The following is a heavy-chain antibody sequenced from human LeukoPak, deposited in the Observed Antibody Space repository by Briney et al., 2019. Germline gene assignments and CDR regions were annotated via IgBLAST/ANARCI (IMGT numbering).Heavy chain of an antibody. D-gene: IGHD1-14*01. Sequence: GESLQISSKTSGYSFPSYWSAWVRQMPGKGLEWMGAIYPGDSDTRYSSSFQGQVTISADKSTNTAYLRWSSLKASDTAIYYCARPPPYNAASYPHYWGQGALVTVSS. CDR2: IYPGDSDT. CDR3: ARPPPYNAASYPHY. CDR1: GYSFPSYW. V-gene: IGHV5-51*01. J-gene: IGHJ4*02.